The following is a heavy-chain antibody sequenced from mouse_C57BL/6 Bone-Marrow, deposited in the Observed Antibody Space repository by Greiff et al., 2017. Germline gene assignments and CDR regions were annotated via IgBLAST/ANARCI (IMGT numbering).Heavy chain of an antibody. CDR1: GYTFTSYG. V-gene: IGHV1-81*01. CDR3: ARRSPDYYGSSYDY. CDR2: IYPRSGNT. J-gene: IGHJ2*01. D-gene: IGHD1-1*01. Sequence: QVQLKQSGAELARPGASVKLSCKASGYTFTSYGISWVKQRTGQGLEWIGEIYPRSGNTYYNEKFKGKATLTADKSSSTAYMELRSLTSEDSAVYFCARRSPDYYGSSYDYWGQGTTLTVSS.